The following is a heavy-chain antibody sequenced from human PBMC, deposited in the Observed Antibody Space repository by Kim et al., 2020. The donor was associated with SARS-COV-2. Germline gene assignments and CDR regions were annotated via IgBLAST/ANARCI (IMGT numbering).Heavy chain of an antibody. Sequence: GGSLRLSCAASGFTFRHFTMNWVRQAPGKGLEWVASISYDSDYIYYADSVRGRFTISRDNAKTSLSLQMDSLRAEDTAIYYCAKSAGGGLIYSGGYIDSWGQGIRATVSS. CDR1: GFTFRHFT. V-gene: IGHV3-21*01. D-gene: IGHD3-10*01. CDR2: ISYDSDYI. CDR3: AKSAGGGLIYSGGYIDS. J-gene: IGHJ5*01.